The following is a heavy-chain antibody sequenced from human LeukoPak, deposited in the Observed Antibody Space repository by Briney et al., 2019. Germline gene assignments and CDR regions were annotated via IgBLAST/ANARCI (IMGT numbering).Heavy chain of an antibody. V-gene: IGHV4-39*01. CDR2: IYYSGST. CDR1: GSSISSSSYY. D-gene: IGHD2-8*02. J-gene: IGHJ4*02. CDR3: ARRPIRTSATYFFDY. Sequence: PSETLSLTCTVSGSSISSSSYYWDCIRQPPGKGLEWIGSIYYSGSTYYNPSLKSRVTISVDTSKNQFSLKLTSVTAADTAVYYCARRPIRTSATYFFDYWGQGTLVTVSS.